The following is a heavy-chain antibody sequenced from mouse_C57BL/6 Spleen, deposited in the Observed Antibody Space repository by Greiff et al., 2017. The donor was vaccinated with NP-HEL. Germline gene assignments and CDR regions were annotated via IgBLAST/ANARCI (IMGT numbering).Heavy chain of an antibody. D-gene: IGHD4-1*01. CDR1: GYTFTSYW. J-gene: IGHJ2*01. Sequence: VQLQQSGAELAKPGASVKLSCKASGYTFTSYWMHWVKQRPGQGLEWIGYINPSSGYTKYNQKFKDKATLTADKSSSTGYMQLRSLTYEDSAVYYGAQNWDLDYWGQGTTLTVSS. CDR2: INPSSGYT. V-gene: IGHV1-7*01. CDR3: AQNWDLDY.